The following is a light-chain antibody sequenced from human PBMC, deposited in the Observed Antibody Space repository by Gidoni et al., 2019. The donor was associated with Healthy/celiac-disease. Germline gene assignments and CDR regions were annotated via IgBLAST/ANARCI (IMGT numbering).Light chain of an antibody. CDR1: QSVSSSY. Sequence: IVLTQSPGTLSLSPGESATHSRRASQSVSSSYLAWYQQKPGQAPRLLIYGASSRATGIPDRFSGSGSGTDFTLTISRLEPEDFAVYYCQQYGSSLYTFXPXTKVDIK. V-gene: IGKV3-20*01. J-gene: IGKJ3*01. CDR3: QQYGSSLYT. CDR2: GAS.